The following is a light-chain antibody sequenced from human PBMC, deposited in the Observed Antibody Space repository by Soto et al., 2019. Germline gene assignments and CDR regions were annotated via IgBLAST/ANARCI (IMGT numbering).Light chain of an antibody. CDR1: QSVSSSH. CDR3: QQFATSPWT. V-gene: IGKV3-20*01. Sequence: ETVLTQSPGTLSLSPGERATLSCRASQSVSSSHLTWYQQKPGQAPRLLIYGASSRATGIPDRFSGSGSGTDFTLTISRLEPEDFAPYYCQQFATSPWTFGQGTKV. CDR2: GAS. J-gene: IGKJ1*01.